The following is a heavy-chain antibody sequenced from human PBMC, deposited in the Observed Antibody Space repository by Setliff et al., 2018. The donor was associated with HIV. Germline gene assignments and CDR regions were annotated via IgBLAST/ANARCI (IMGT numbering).Heavy chain of an antibody. CDR1: GYTLTGYY. Sequence: ASVKVSCKASGYTLTGYYIHWVRQAPGQGLEWMGWIIPNSGDTNFAQRSQGRITMTTDTSTSTADMELRSLRSDDTAVYYCARVPGARPYYYYYMDVWGKGTTVTVSS. J-gene: IGHJ6*03. CDR2: IIPNSGDT. V-gene: IGHV1-2*02. CDR3: ARVPGARPYYYYYMDV. D-gene: IGHD3-10*01.